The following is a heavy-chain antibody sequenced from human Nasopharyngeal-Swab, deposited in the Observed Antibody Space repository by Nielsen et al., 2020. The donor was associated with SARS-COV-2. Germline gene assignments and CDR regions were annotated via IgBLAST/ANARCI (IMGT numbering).Heavy chain of an antibody. CDR2: ITPYNDNP. Sequence: ASVKVSCKASGYSFRSYGISWVRQAPGQGLEWMGWITPYNDNPRYAHKFAGRLTLTTDASTRTGYMELRNLRSDDTAVYYCARGWCSGASCSNNWFDPWGQGTLVTVSS. CDR1: GYSFRSYG. D-gene: IGHD2-15*01. V-gene: IGHV1-18*01. CDR3: ARGWCSGASCSNNWFDP. J-gene: IGHJ5*02.